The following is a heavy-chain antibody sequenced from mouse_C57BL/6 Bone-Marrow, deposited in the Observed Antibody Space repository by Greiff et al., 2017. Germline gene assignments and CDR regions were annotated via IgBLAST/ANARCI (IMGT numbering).Heavy chain of an antibody. J-gene: IGHJ1*03. Sequence: QVQLQQSGAELVRPGASVKLSCKASGYTFTDYYINWVKQRPGQGLEWIARIYPGSGNTYYNEKFKGKATLTAAKSSSTAYMQLSSLTSEDSAVYFCARGITTVVVGKNGYFDVWGTGTTVTVSS. V-gene: IGHV1-76*01. CDR1: GYTFTDYY. D-gene: IGHD1-1*01. CDR3: ARGITTVVVGKNGYFDV. CDR2: IYPGSGNT.